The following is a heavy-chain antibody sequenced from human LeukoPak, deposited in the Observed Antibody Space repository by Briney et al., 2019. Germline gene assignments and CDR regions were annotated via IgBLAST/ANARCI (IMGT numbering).Heavy chain of an antibody. CDR1: GYTFTGYY. V-gene: IGHV1-2*02. D-gene: IGHD2-2*02. J-gene: IGHJ5*02. CDR2: INPNSGGT. Sequence: GASVKVSCKASGYTFTGYYMHWVRQAPGQGLEWMGWINPNSGGTNYAQKFQGRVAMTRDTSISTAYMELSRLRSDDTAVYYCAILGYCSSTSCYRFDPWGQGTLVTVSS. CDR3: AILGYCSSTSCYRFDP.